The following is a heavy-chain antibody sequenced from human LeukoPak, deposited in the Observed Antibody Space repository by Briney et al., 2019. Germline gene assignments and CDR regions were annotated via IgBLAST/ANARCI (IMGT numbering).Heavy chain of an antibody. CDR2: INPNSGGT. J-gene: IGHJ6*03. CDR1: GYTFTGYY. CDR3: ARTPGYYDFWSGYYWNYYYYYMDV. D-gene: IGHD3-3*01. Sequence: ASVKVSCKASGYTFTGYYMHWVRQAPGQGLEWMGWINPNSGGTNYAQKFQGRVTMTRGTSISTAYMELSRLRSDDTAVYYCARTPGYYDFWSGYYWNYYYYYMDVWGKGTTVTVSS. V-gene: IGHV1-2*02.